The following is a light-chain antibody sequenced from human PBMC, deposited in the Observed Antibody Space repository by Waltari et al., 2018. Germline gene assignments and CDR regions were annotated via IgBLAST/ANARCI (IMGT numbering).Light chain of an antibody. Sequence: DIQMTQSTSSVSASVGDSVTISCRASQDIRRWLAWYQQKPGKAPKLLIYAASSLQSGIPSRFSGSGSGTDFTLTISDLQSEDFATYYCQQATSLPLTFGGGTRVEIK. CDR3: QQATSLPLT. CDR2: AAS. J-gene: IGKJ4*01. CDR1: QDIRRW. V-gene: IGKV1-12*01.